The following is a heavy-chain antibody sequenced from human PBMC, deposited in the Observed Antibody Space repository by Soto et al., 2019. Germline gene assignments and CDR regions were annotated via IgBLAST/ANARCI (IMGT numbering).Heavy chain of an antibody. Sequence: QVQLQESGPGLVKPSQTLSLTCTVSGGSISSGDYYWSWIRQPPGKGLEWIGYIYYSGSTYSNPSLKSRVTISVDTSKNQPSLKLSSLTAADTAVYYCASNSYGYTFYDYGGQGTLVTVSS. CDR1: GGSISSGDYY. CDR2: IYYSGST. J-gene: IGHJ4*02. V-gene: IGHV4-30-4*01. CDR3: ASNSYGYTFYDY. D-gene: IGHD5-18*01.